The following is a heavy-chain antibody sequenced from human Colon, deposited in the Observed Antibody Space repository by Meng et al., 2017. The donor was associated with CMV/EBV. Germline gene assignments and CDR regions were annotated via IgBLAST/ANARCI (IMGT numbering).Heavy chain of an antibody. Sequence: ASVKVSCKASGYTFTSYYMHWVRQAPGQGLEWMGIINPSGGSTSYAQKFQGRVTMTRDTSTSTVYMELSSLRSEDTAVYYCARVGQAGYCSSTSCYKGVDYWGQGTLVTSPQ. CDR3: ARVGQAGYCSSTSCYKGVDY. CDR1: GYTFTSYY. CDR2: INPSGGST. J-gene: IGHJ4*02. V-gene: IGHV1-46*01. D-gene: IGHD2-2*02.